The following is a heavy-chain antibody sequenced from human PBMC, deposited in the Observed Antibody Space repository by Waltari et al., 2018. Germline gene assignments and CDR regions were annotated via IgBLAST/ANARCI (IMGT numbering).Heavy chain of an antibody. Sequence: EVQLLESGGGLVQPGGSLRLSCAASGFTFSTYSMSWVRQVPGKGLEWVSSISGRGTGTYYADSVKGRFTISRDNSKNTLSLQMNSLRAEDTALYYCATFKGDYWGQGTLVTVSS. CDR1: GFTFSTYS. V-gene: IGHV3-23*01. D-gene: IGHD3-16*01. J-gene: IGHJ4*02. CDR2: ISGRGTGT. CDR3: ATFKGDY.